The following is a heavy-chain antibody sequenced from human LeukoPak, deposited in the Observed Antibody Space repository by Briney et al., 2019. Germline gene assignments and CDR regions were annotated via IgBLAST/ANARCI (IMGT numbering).Heavy chain of an antibody. Sequence: SETLSLTCTVSGGSISSGGYYWSWIRQHPGKGLEWIGYIYYSGSTYYNPSLKSRVTISVDTSKNQSSLKLSSVTAADTAVYYCARAEKQQLVHWFDPWGQGTLVTVSS. V-gene: IGHV4-31*03. D-gene: IGHD6-13*01. CDR1: GGSISSGGYY. CDR2: IYYSGST. J-gene: IGHJ5*02. CDR3: ARAEKQQLVHWFDP.